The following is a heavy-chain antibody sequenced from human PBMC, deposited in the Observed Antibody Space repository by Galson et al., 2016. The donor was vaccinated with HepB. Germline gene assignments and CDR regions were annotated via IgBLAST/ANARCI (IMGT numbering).Heavy chain of an antibody. V-gene: IGHV3-30*18. CDR3: AKDREWLRSTSDGIDV. CDR2: ISNDGINK. CDR1: GFTFSSYA. J-gene: IGHJ3*01. D-gene: IGHD3-3*01. Sequence: SLRLSCAVSGFTFSSYAMHWVRQAPGKGLEWVAVISNDGINKHYADSVKGRFTISRDNSKNTLDLQMNSLRAEDTALYYCAKDREWLRSTSDGIDVWGQGTKVTVSS.